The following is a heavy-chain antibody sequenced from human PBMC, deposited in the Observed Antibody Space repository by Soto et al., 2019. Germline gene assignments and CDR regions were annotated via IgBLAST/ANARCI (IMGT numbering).Heavy chain of an antibody. Sequence: ASVKVSCKASGYTFTGYYMHWVRQAPGQGLEWMGWINPNSGGTNYAQKFQGWVTMTRDTSISTAYMELSRLRSDDTAVYYCARDNAAAGLSYFDYWGQGTLVTVSS. D-gene: IGHD6-13*01. J-gene: IGHJ4*02. CDR1: GYTFTGYY. V-gene: IGHV1-2*04. CDR3: ARDNAAAGLSYFDY. CDR2: INPNSGGT.